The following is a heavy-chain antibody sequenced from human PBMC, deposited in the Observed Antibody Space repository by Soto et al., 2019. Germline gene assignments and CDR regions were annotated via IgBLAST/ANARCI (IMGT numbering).Heavy chain of an antibody. J-gene: IGHJ5*02. D-gene: IGHD3-9*01. Sequence: QVQLQQWGAGLLKPSETLSLTCAVYGGSFSGYYWSWIRQPPGKGLEWIGEINHSGSTNYNPSLKSRVTISVDTSKNQFSLKLSSVTAADTAVYYCASTTILISWGQGTLVTVSS. CDR3: ASTTILIS. V-gene: IGHV4-34*01. CDR2: INHSGST. CDR1: GGSFSGYY.